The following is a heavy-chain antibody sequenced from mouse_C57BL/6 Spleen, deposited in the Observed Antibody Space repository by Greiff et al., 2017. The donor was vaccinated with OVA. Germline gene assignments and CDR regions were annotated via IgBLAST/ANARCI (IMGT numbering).Heavy chain of an antibody. CDR2: RWSGGST. V-gene: IGHV2-2*01. J-gene: IGHJ3*01. D-gene: IGHD1-1*01. Sequence: QVQLQQSGPGLVQPSQRLSIPCTVSGFSLTSYGLHWVRQSPGKGLEWLGVRWSGGSTDYNAAFISRLSISKDKSKRQVFFKMNSLQADDTAIYYCARNSGYYGLFAYWGKGTLVTVSA. CDR3: ARNSGYYGLFAY. CDR1: GFSLTSYG.